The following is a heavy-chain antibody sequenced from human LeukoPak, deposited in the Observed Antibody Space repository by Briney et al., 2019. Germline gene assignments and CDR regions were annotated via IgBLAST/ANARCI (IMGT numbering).Heavy chain of an antibody. CDR1: GGSSSGYY. D-gene: IGHD6-13*01. Sequence: SETLSLTCAVYGGSSSGYYWSWIRQPPGKGLEWIGEINHSGSTNYNPSLKSRVTISVDTSKNQFSLKLSSVTAADTAVYYCARGQRYGSRPRFDPLGQGSLDTVSS. J-gene: IGHJ5*02. CDR3: ARGQRYGSRPRFDP. CDR2: INHSGST. V-gene: IGHV4-34*01.